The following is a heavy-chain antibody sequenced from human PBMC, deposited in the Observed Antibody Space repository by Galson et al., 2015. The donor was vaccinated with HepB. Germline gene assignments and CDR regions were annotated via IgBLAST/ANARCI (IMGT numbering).Heavy chain of an antibody. CDR3: ARVRGWGSSERSRFDI. CDR2: ISSSSSTI. V-gene: IGHV3-11*01. D-gene: IGHD7-27*01. Sequence: SLRLSCAASGFTFSDYYMSWIRQAPGKGLEWVSYISSSSSTIYYAYSVKGRFTISRDNAKNSLYLQMNSLRAEDTAVYYCARVRGWGSSERSRFDIWGQGTMVTVSS. J-gene: IGHJ3*02. CDR1: GFTFSDYY.